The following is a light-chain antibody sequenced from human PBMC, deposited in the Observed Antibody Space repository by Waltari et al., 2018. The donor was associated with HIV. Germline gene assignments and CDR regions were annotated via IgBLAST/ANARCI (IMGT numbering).Light chain of an antibody. V-gene: IGLV3-21*04. Sequence: LTQPPSLSVAPGETATITCGATNIERTSVHWYQQKAGQAPVVVMSYDTDRPAGIAERFSGVNSGHTASLIITRVGAGDEADYYCQVWDSATDHVLFGGGTRLTVL. CDR3: QVWDSATDHVL. J-gene: IGLJ2*01. CDR2: YDT. CDR1: NIERTS.